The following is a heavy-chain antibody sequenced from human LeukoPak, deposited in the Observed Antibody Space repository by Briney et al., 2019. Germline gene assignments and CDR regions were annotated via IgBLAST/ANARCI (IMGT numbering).Heavy chain of an antibody. CDR1: GFTFSSYS. CDR3: AKDGRAGYCSSTSCYSSPLDY. J-gene: IGHJ4*02. D-gene: IGHD2-2*01. Sequence: PGGSLRLSCAASGFTFSSYSMNWVRQAPGKGLEWVSSISSSSSYIYYADSVKGRFTISRDNSKNTLYLQMNSLRAEDTAVYYCAKDGRAGYCSSTSCYSSPLDYWGQGTLVTVSS. CDR2: ISSSSSYI. V-gene: IGHV3-21*01.